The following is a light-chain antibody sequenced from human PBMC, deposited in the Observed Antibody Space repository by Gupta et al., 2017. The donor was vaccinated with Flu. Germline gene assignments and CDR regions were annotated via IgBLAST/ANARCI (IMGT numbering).Light chain of an antibody. J-gene: IGLJ1*01. CDR3: TSEASSSNIYV. CDR2: DVS. V-gene: IGLV2-14*04. CDR1: SSDIGGDKY. Sequence: ITNTCTGTSSDIGGDKYVFWYQQCTGEAPSLLIYDVSSRRSVVADRFSGSKYGTTASITIAGLQAEDEADYYCTSEASSSNIYVFGIGTKSTVL.